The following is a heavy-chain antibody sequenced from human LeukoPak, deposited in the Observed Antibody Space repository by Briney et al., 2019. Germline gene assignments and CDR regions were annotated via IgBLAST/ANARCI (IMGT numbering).Heavy chain of an antibody. J-gene: IGHJ4*02. V-gene: IGHV5-51*01. Sequence: GESLKISCKGSGYSFTSYWIGWVRPMPGKGLEWMGIIYPGDSDTRYSPYFQGQVTISADKSISTAYLQWSSLKASDTAMYYCATQVYYYGSGSLFDYWGQGTLVTVSS. CDR2: IYPGDSDT. D-gene: IGHD3-10*01. CDR1: GYSFTSYW. CDR3: ATQVYYYGSGSLFDY.